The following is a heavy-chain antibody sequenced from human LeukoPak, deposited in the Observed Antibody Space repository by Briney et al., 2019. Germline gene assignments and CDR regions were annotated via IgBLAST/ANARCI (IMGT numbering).Heavy chain of an antibody. Sequence: SETLSLTCTVSGGSISISYWSWIRQPPGKGLEWIGYIYYSGSINYNPSLKSRVTISVGTSKNQVSLKLSSVTAADTAVYYCARGNDYWGQGTLVTVSS. CDR2: IYYSGSI. CDR3: ARGNDY. J-gene: IGHJ4*02. V-gene: IGHV4-59*08. CDR1: GGSISISY.